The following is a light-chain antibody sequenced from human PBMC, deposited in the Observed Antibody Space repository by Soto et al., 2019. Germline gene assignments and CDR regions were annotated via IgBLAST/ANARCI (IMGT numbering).Light chain of an antibody. Sequence: EIVLPQSPATQSVSPGERATLSCRASQSVSSNLAWYQQKPGQAPSLLIYDTSTRATGVPDRFSGSGSGTDFALTISRVEPEDFAIYFCQQYGSSPGTFGQGTKVDIK. V-gene: IGKV3-20*01. CDR2: DTS. J-gene: IGKJ1*01. CDR1: QSVSSN. CDR3: QQYGSSPGT.